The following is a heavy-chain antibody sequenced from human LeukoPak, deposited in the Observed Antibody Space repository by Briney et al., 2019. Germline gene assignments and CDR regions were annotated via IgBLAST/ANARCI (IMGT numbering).Heavy chain of an antibody. J-gene: IGHJ4*02. CDR1: GFTSSSYS. Sequence: GGALRLSCAASGFTSSSYSMNWVRQAPGEGLGWVSYISSSSSTIYYADSVKGRFTISRDNAKNSLYLQMNSLRAEDTAVYYCAKDILRGGDTAMAPDYWGQGTLVTVSS. CDR2: ISSSSSTI. V-gene: IGHV3-48*01. CDR3: AKDILRGGDTAMAPDY. D-gene: IGHD5-18*01.